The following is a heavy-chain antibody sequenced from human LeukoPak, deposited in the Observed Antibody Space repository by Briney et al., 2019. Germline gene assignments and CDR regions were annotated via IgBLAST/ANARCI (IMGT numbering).Heavy chain of an antibody. CDR3: ARSGILGYCSSTSCYDAEYFQH. Sequence: SETLSLTCTVSGGSISSGGYYWRWIRQHPGKGLEWIGYIYYSGSTYYNPSLKSRVTISVDTSKNQFSLKLSSVTAADTAVYYCARSGILGYCSSTSCYDAEYFQHWGQGTLVTASS. CDR2: IYYSGST. V-gene: IGHV4-31*03. CDR1: GGSISSGGYY. J-gene: IGHJ1*01. D-gene: IGHD2-2*01.